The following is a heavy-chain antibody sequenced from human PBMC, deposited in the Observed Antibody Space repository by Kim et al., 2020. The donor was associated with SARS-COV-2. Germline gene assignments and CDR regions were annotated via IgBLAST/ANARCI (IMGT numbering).Heavy chain of an antibody. CDR3: ARHETTWFFDY. D-gene: IGHD3-9*01. J-gene: IGHJ4*02. V-gene: IGHV5-51*01. Sequence: DTRYSPSFEGQVTISADKSISTAYLQWSSLKASDTALYYCARHETTWFFDYWGQGTLVTVSS. CDR2: DT.